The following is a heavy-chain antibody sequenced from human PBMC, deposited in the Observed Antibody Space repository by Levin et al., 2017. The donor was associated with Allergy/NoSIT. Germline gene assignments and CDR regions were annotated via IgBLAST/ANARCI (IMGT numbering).Heavy chain of an antibody. D-gene: IGHD2-15*01. V-gene: IGHV5-51*01. CDR2: IYPGDSDT. J-gene: IGHJ4*02. Sequence: GESLKISCKGSGYSFTSYWIGWVRQMPGKGLEWMGIIYPGDSDTRYSPSFQGQVTISADKSISTAYLQWSSLKASDTAMYYCARQVPYCSGGSCYASHFDYWGQGTLVTVSS. CDR3: ARQVPYCSGGSCYASHFDY. CDR1: GYSFTSYW.